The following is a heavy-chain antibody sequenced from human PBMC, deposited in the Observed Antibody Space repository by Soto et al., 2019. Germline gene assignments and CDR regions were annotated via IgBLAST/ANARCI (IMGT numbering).Heavy chain of an antibody. D-gene: IGHD6-13*01. V-gene: IGHV3-21*01. CDR1: GFTFSSYS. J-gene: IGHJ3*02. CDR3: ARERQLVPDGYAFDI. Sequence: GGSLRLSCAASGFTFSSYSMNWVRQAPGKGLEWVSSISSSSSYIYYADSVKGRFTISRDNAKNSLYLQMNSLRAEDTAVYYCARERQLVPDGYAFDIWGQGTMVTVSS. CDR2: ISSSSSYI.